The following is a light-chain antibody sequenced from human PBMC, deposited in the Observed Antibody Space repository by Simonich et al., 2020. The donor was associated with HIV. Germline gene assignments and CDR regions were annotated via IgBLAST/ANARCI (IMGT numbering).Light chain of an antibody. J-gene: IGKJ1*01. Sequence: DIQMTQSPSSLSASVGDRVTITCRASQSIIRYLNWYQQKPGKAPKLLIYKASTLESGVPSRFSGSGSATEFTLTISSLQPDDFATYYCQQYNSHFPTFGQGTKVE. V-gene: IGKV1-5*03. CDR2: KAS. CDR1: QSIIRY. CDR3: QQYNSHFPT.